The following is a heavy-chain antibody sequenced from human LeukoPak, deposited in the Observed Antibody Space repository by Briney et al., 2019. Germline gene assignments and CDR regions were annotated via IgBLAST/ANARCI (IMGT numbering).Heavy chain of an antibody. D-gene: IGHD6-19*01. V-gene: IGHV3-53*01. CDR2: VYSWGNT. Sequence: GGSLTLACLASGFTVISNYMGWVRPPPGRGREWVAFVYSWGNTYYADSVKGRFTISRDNSKNTLYLQLNSLRAENRAVYYCSSPSSGQSFDIWGQGTMVTVSS. J-gene: IGHJ3*02. CDR1: GFTVISNY. CDR3: SSPSSGQSFDI.